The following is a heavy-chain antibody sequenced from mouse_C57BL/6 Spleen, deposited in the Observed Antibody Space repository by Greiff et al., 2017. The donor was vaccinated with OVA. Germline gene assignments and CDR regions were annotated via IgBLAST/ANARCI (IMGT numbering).Heavy chain of an antibody. J-gene: IGHJ2*01. V-gene: IGHV1-69*01. CDR3: ARGKIYYGNYDY. CDR2: IDPSDSYT. D-gene: IGHD2-1*01. Sequence: QVQLQQPGAELVMPGASVKLSCKASGYTFTSYWMHWVKQRPGQGLEWIGEIDPSDSYTNYNQKFKGKSTLTVDKSSSTAYMQLSSLTSEDSAVYYCARGKIYYGNYDYWGQGTTLTVSS. CDR1: GYTFTSYW.